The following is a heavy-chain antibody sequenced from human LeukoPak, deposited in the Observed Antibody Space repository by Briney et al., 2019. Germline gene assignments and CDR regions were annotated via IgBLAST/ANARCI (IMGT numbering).Heavy chain of an antibody. V-gene: IGHV4-4*07. CDR1: GGSISSYY. D-gene: IGHD3-3*01. CDR3: ASEERLEWPPDYYYYYMDV. CDR2: IYTSGST. Sequence: PSETLSLTCTVSGGSISSYYWSWIRQPAGKGLEWIGRIYTSGSTNYNPSLKSRVTMSVDTSKNQFSLKLSSVTAADTAVYYCASEERLEWPPDYYYYYMDVWGKGTTVTVSS. J-gene: IGHJ6*03.